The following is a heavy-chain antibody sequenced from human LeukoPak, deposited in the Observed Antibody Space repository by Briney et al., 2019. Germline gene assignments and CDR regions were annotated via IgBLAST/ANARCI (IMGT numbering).Heavy chain of an antibody. CDR1: GFTFSNYA. J-gene: IGHJ4*02. D-gene: IGHD1-26*01. V-gene: IGHV3-64D*06. Sequence: PGGSLRLSCSASGFTFSNYAMHWVRQAPGKGLEYVSAISSNGGSTYYADSVKGRFTISRDNSKNTLYLQMSSLRAEDTAVYYRVKDLMGGSYVSVDWGQGTLVTVSS. CDR2: ISSNGGST. CDR3: VKDLMGGSYVSVD.